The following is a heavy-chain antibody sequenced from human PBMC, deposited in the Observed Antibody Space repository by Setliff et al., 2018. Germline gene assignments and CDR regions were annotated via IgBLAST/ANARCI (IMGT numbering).Heavy chain of an antibody. CDR2: IFNSGSS. J-gene: IGHJ4*02. D-gene: IGHD4-17*01. CDR3: ARLPRTVTHFDY. V-gene: IGHV4-59*01. Sequence: ASETLSLTCTVSGVSIRSYYWSWIRQPPGKGLEWIGYIFNSGSSNYNPSLQSRVSISVDTSKNQLSLKLDSLTAADTAVYFCARLPRTVTHFDYWGQGALVTVSS. CDR1: GVSIRSYY.